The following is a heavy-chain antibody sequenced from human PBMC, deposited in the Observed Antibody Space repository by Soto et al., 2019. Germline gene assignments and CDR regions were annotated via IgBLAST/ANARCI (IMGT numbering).Heavy chain of an antibody. CDR1: GFSFSSFA. V-gene: IGHV3-23*01. Sequence: EVQLLESGGGFIHPGGSLRLSCAASGFSFSSFAMNWVRQAPGKGLEWVSIIRGSADSTFDADSVKGRFTISRDNSKSTLYMQINSLRAEDTAVYYCAKTRGAMIYAISVYGMDVWGQGTTVTVSS. J-gene: IGHJ6*02. D-gene: IGHD2-8*01. CDR3: AKTRGAMIYAISVYGMDV. CDR2: IRGSADST.